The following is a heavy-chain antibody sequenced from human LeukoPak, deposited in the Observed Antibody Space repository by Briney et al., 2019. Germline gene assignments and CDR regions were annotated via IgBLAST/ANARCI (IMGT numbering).Heavy chain of an antibody. CDR3: TKRHDYYETSGYYPDFDF. D-gene: IGHD3-22*01. V-gene: IGHV3-7*03. CDR2: IKRDGSAK. J-gene: IGHJ4*02. CDR1: GFTFSSYW. Sequence: GGSLRLSCAASGFTFSSYWMHWVRQAPGKGLVWVANIKRDGSAKYYVDSVKGRFTISRDNAKNSLYLQMNSLRAEDTALYYCTKRHDYYETSGYYPDFDFWGQGTLVSVSP.